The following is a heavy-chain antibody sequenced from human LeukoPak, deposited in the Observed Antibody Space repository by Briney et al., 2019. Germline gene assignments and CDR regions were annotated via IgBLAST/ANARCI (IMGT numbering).Heavy chain of an antibody. CDR3: AREISNIVVVPAARPPVFGDWFDP. J-gene: IGHJ5*02. D-gene: IGHD2-2*01. Sequence: SETLSLTCTVSGYSISSGYYWSWIRQPPGKGLEWIGYIYYSGSTNYNPSLKSRVTISVDTSKNQFSLKLSSVTAADTAVYYCAREISNIVVVPAARPPVFGDWFDPWGQGTLVTVSS. CDR2: IYYSGST. CDR1: GYSISSGYY. V-gene: IGHV4-61*01.